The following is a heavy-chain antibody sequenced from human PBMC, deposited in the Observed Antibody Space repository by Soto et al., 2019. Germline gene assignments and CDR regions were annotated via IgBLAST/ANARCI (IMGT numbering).Heavy chain of an antibody. Sequence: QVQLQESGPGLVKPSQTLSLTCTVSGGSISSGGYYWSWIRQRPGKGLEWIGYIYYSGSTYYNPSHKRRVTISVDTSKNQFSLKLSFVSAADTAVYYCARDPFYIWGSYRDTLRPNWGQGTLVTVSS. CDR2: IYYSGST. D-gene: IGHD3-16*02. V-gene: IGHV4-31*03. CDR1: GGSISSGGYY. J-gene: IGHJ4*02. CDR3: ARDPFYIWGSYRDTLRPN.